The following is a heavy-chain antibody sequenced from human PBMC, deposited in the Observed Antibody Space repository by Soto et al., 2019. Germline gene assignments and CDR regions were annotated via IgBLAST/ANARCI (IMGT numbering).Heavy chain of an antibody. CDR3: AKGGGYQLLSYYYYGMDV. D-gene: IGHD2-2*01. Sequence: GGSLRLSCAASGFTFSSYAMSWVRQAPGKGLEWVSAISGSGGSTYYADSVKGRFTISRDNSKNTLYLQMNSLRAEDTAVYYCAKGGGYQLLSYYYYGMDVCGQGTTVTVSS. CDR2: ISGSGGST. CDR1: GFTFSSYA. V-gene: IGHV3-23*01. J-gene: IGHJ6*02.